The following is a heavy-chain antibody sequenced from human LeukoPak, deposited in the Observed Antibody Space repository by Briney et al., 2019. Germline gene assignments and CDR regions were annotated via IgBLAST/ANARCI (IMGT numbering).Heavy chain of an antibody. V-gene: IGHV1-46*01. CDR1: GYTFTSYY. Sequence: ASVKVSCKASGYTFTSYYMHWVRRAPGQGVEWMGIIKVGAGSTSYAQTFQGRVTMTRDTSTRTLYMELRSLRSEDTAVYYCARGGGDDSAAPFDFWGQGTLVTVSS. D-gene: IGHD2-21*02. CDR3: ARGGGDDSAAPFDF. J-gene: IGHJ4*02. CDR2: IKVGAGST.